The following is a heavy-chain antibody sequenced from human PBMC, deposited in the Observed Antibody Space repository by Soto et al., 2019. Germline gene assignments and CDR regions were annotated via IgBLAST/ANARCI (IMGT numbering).Heavy chain of an antibody. D-gene: IGHD5-12*01. CDR3: AKAPRYSGSQSAFDI. V-gene: IGHV3-23*01. J-gene: IGHJ3*02. CDR2: ISGSGGST. CDR1: GFTFSSYA. Sequence: GGSLRLSCGASGFTFSSYAMSWVRQAPGKGLEWVSAISGSGGSTYYADSVKGRFTISRDNSKNTLYLQMNSLRAEDTAVYYCAKAPRYSGSQSAFDIWGQGTMVTVSS.